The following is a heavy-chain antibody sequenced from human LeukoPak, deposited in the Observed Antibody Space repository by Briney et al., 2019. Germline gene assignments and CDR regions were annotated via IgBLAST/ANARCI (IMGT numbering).Heavy chain of an antibody. D-gene: IGHD4-17*01. V-gene: IGHV4-39*07. Sequence: PSETLSLTCTVSGGSISSSSYYWGWIRQPPGKGLEWIGSIYYSGSTYYNPSLKSRVTISVDTSKNQFSLKLSSVTAADTAVYYCARDRFGDYVYIGWGQGTLITVSS. J-gene: IGHJ4*02. CDR3: ARDRFGDYVYIG. CDR1: GGSISSSSYY. CDR2: IYYSGST.